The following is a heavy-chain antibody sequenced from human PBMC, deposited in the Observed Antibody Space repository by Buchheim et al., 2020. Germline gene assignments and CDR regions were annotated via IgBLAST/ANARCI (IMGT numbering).Heavy chain of an antibody. CDR3: ARDSTRYDSSGYYNKVDY. J-gene: IGHJ4*02. Sequence: EVQLVESGGGLVQPGGSLRLSCGASGFTFSSYWMHWVRQAPGKGLVWVSRINSDGSNTIYADSVKGRFTISRDNAKNPLFLQMNGLRAEDTAVYYCARDSTRYDSSGYYNKVDYWGQGTLGTVSS. CDR2: INSDGSNT. V-gene: IGHV3-74*01. D-gene: IGHD3-22*01. CDR1: GFTFSSYW.